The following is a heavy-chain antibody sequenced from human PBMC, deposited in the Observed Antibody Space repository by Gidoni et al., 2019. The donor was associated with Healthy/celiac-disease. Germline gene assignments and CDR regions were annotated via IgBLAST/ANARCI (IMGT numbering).Heavy chain of an antibody. Sequence: EVQLLESGGGLVQPGGSLRLSCAASGFTVSSYGMSWVRQAPGKGLGWVSGIGGSGGSTYYADSVKGRFTISRDNSKNTLYLQMNSLRAEDTAVYYCAKVPRDSSGYYDPRPPGWGQGTLVTVSS. D-gene: IGHD3-22*01. CDR3: AKVPRDSSGYYDPRPPG. CDR1: GFTVSSYG. CDR2: IGGSGGST. V-gene: IGHV3-23*01. J-gene: IGHJ4*02.